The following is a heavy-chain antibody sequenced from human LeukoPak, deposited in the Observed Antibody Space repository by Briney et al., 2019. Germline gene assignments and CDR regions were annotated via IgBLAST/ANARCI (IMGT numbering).Heavy chain of an antibody. Sequence: SQTLSLTCAISGDSVSSNSAAWNWIRQSPSRGLEWLGSTYYRSKWYNDYAVSVKSRITINPDTSKNQFSLQLNSVTPEDTAVYYCARGHFVGATGYYYYYGMDVWGQGTTVTVSS. D-gene: IGHD1-26*01. CDR1: GDSVSSNSAA. CDR3: ARGHFVGATGYYYYYGMDV. J-gene: IGHJ6*02. V-gene: IGHV6-1*01. CDR2: TYYRSKWYN.